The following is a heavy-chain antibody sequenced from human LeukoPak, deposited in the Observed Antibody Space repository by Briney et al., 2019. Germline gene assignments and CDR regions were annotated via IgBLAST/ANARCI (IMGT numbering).Heavy chain of an antibody. CDR2: IDWDDDK. J-gene: IGHJ4*02. CDR3: ARIFGGWYYFDY. D-gene: IGHD6-19*01. V-gene: IGHV2-70*04. CDR1: GFSLSTRGMR. Sequence: SGPTLVNPTQTLTLTCTFSGFSLSTRGMRVSWIRQPPGKALEWLARIDWDDDKFYSTSLKTRLTISKDTSKNQVVLTMTNMDPVDTATYYCARIFGGWYYFDYWGQGTLVTVSS.